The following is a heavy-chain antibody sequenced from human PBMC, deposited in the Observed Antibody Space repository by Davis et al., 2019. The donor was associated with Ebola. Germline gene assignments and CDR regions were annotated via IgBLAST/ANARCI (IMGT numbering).Heavy chain of an antibody. CDR3: ARDLGTAMAPG. V-gene: IGHV1-69*04. Sequence: SVPVSCKASVGTFSRYAISWVRHAPGQGLEWLGRIIPILGIANYAQKFQGRVTITADKSTSTAYMELSSLRSEDTAVYYCARDLGTAMAPGWGQGTLVTVSS. CDR2: IIPILGIA. CDR1: VGTFSRYA. J-gene: IGHJ4*02. D-gene: IGHD5-18*01.